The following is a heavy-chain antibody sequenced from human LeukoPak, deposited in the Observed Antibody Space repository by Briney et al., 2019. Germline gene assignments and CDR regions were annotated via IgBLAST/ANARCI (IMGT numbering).Heavy chain of an antibody. Sequence: GGSLRLSCAASGFTFSSYAMHWVRQAPGKGLEWVAVISYDGSNKYYADSVKGRFTISRDNSKNTLYLQMNSLRAEDTAVYYCAREVVTSSDAFDIWGQGTMVTVSS. CDR3: AREVVTSSDAFDI. D-gene: IGHD4-23*01. CDR1: GFTFSSYA. V-gene: IGHV3-30*04. J-gene: IGHJ3*02. CDR2: ISYDGSNK.